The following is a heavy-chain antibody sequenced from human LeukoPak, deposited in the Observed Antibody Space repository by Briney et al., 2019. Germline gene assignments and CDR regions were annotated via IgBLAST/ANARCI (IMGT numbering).Heavy chain of an antibody. Sequence: GGSLRLSCAASGFTFSSYGMHWVRQAPGKGLEWVAFIRYDGSNKYYADSVKGRFTSSRDNSKNTLYLQMNSLRAEDTAVYYCAREVGVVGATCDYWGQGTLVTVSS. J-gene: IGHJ4*02. CDR2: IRYDGSNK. CDR3: AREVGVVGATCDY. CDR1: GFTFSSYG. D-gene: IGHD1-26*01. V-gene: IGHV3-30*02.